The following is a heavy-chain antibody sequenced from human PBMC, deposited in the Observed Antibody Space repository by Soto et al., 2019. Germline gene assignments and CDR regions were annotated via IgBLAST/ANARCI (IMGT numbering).Heavy chain of an antibody. CDR1: GFTFSHSW. CDR2: IKSETDGGTT. Sequence: PGGSLRLSCTASGFTFSHSWMSWVRQVPGKGLEWVARIKSETDGGTTDYAAPVEGRFTISRDNAKNSLYLQMNSLRAEDTAVYYCARDTNYYYYYYMDVWGKGTTVTVSS. CDR3: ARDTNYYYYYYMDV. V-gene: IGHV3-15*01. D-gene: IGHD3-3*01. J-gene: IGHJ6*03.